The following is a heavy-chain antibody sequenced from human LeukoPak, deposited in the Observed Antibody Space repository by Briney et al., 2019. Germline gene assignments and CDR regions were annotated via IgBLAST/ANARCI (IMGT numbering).Heavy chain of an antibody. D-gene: IGHD6-19*01. Sequence: GGSLRLSCAASGFTFSSYWMSWVRQAPGKGLEWVANIKQDGSEKYYVDSVKGRFTISRDNAKNSLYLQMNSLRAEDTAVYYCARGHHLKAFQWLADRAREDYWGQGTLVTVSS. CDR3: ARGHHLKAFQWLADRAREDY. V-gene: IGHV3-7*01. J-gene: IGHJ4*02. CDR1: GFTFSSYW. CDR2: IKQDGSEK.